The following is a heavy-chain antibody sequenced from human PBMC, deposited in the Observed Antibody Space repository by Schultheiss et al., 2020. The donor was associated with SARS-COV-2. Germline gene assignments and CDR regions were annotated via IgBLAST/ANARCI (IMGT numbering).Heavy chain of an antibody. J-gene: IGHJ4*02. V-gene: IGHV3-66*01. CDR2: ICSGGNT. CDR1: GFSVSSNC. CDR3: ASSYDAKPVPFDL. Sequence: GGSLRLSCAASGFSVSSNCMSWVRQAPGKGLEWVSVICSGGNTHYTDSVKGRFTLSRADSTNTVHLQMTSLRAEDTAVYHCASSYDAKPVPFDLWGQGTLLTVSS. D-gene: IGHD2-8*01.